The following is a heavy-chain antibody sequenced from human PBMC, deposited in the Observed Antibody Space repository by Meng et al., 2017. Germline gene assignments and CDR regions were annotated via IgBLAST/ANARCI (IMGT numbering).Heavy chain of an antibody. CDR3: ARDLRARGYSYGPSPEYYYYGMGV. CDR1: GFTFDDYG. V-gene: IGHV3-20*04. D-gene: IGHD5-18*01. Sequence: GESLKISCAASGFTFDDYGMSWVRQAPGKGLEWVSGINWNGGSTGYADSVKGRFTISRDNAKNSLYLQMNSLRAEDTAVYYCARDLRARGYSYGPSPEYYYYGMGVWGQGTTVTVSS. J-gene: IGHJ6*02. CDR2: INWNGGST.